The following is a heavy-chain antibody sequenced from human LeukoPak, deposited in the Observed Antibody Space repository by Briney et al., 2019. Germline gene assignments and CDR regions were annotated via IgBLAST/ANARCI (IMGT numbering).Heavy chain of an antibody. V-gene: IGHV3-23*01. CDR3: AKDAPPTKWLAPYYFDY. CDR1: GFTFSSYA. D-gene: IGHD6-19*01. J-gene: IGHJ4*02. CDR2: ISGSGGST. Sequence: GGSLRLSCAASGFTFSSYAMSWVRQAPGKGLEWVSAISGSGGSTYYADSVKGRFTISRDNSKNTLYLQMNSLRAEDTAVYYCAKDAPPTKWLAPYYFDYWGQGTLVTVSS.